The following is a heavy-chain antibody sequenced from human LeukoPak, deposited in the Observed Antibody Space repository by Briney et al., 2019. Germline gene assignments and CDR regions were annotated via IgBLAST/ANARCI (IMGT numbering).Heavy chain of an antibody. CDR3: AREGGYNDFDN. J-gene: IGHJ4*02. CDR1: GLTFSNYE. Sequence: GGSLRLSCAASGLTFSNYEVNWVRQAPGKGLEWVSYISSSSGTKYYADSVKGRFSISRDNAKNSLYLQMNSLRGDDTAVYYCAREGGYNDFDNWGQGTLVTVSS. CDR2: ISSSSGTK. D-gene: IGHD5-24*01. V-gene: IGHV3-48*03.